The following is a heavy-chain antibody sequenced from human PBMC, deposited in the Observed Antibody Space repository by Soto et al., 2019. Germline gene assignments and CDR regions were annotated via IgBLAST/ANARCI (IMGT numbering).Heavy chain of an antibody. CDR1: GFTLDDYA. Sequence: EVQLVESGGGLVQPGRSLRLSCAASGFTLDDYAMHWVRQAPGKGLEWVSGISWNSGSIGYEDSVKGRFTISRDNPKTSLYLQINSLIAEVTALYYCAKDMGYCSGRSCYSFDYWGQGTLVTVSS. V-gene: IGHV3-9*01. D-gene: IGHD2-15*01. J-gene: IGHJ4*02. CDR3: AKDMGYCSGRSCYSFDY. CDR2: ISWNSGSI.